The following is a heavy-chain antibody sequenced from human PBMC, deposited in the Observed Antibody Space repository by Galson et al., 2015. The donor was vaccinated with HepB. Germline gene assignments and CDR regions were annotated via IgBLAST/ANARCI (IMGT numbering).Heavy chain of an antibody. V-gene: IGHV1-3*01. D-gene: IGHD1-26*01. CDR1: RYTFTSYP. Sequence: SSKTSRYTFTSYPMHWVRQAPRQRLKWMGWINSGNANTKYSQKFQGRITITRNTSASTAYMDLSSMRSEDTAEYSCARDTPYSGSYYGVFDYWGQGTLVTVSS. CDR2: INSGNANT. CDR3: ARDTPYSGSYYGVFDY. J-gene: IGHJ4*02.